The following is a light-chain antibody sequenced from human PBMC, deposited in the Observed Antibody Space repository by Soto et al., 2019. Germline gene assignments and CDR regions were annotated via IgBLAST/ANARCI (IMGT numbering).Light chain of an antibody. V-gene: IGKV3-15*01. J-gene: IGKJ1*01. CDR3: QQYYNWPRT. Sequence: EIVLTQSPGTLSLSPGERATLSCRASQSVSNNYLAWYQQKPGQSPRLLISGASTRATGIPANFSGSGSGTEFTLTISSLQSEDFAIYFCQQYYNWPRTFGQGTKVEIK. CDR2: GAS. CDR1: QSVSNN.